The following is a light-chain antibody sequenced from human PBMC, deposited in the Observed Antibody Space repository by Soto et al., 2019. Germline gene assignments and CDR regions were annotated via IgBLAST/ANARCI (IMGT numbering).Light chain of an antibody. V-gene: IGLV2-8*01. J-gene: IGLJ1*01. CDR2: EVY. Sequence: QSALTQPPSASWSLGQSVTISCTGTSSDVGGYDHVSWYQHHPGKAPKLMIFEVYKRPSGVPDRFSGSKTGNTASLTVSGLQAEDEAEYYCCSFAGTNNYVFGPGTKVTVL. CDR3: CSFAGTNNYV. CDR1: SSDVGGYDH.